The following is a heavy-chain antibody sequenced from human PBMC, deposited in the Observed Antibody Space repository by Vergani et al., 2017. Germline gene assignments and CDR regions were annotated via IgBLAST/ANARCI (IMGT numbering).Heavy chain of an antibody. J-gene: IGHJ4*02. CDR2: INHSGST. CDR1: GGSFSGYY. D-gene: IGHD3-3*01. V-gene: IGHV4-34*01. CDR3: ARKRADYDFWSGSIYYFDY. Sequence: QLQLQESGPGLVKPSETLSLTCAVYGGSFSGYYWSWIRQPPGKGLEWIGEINHSGSTNYNPSLKKRGTISVDTAKNKFSLKLSFVTAADTAVYDCARKRADYDFWSGSIYYFDYWGQGTLVTVSS.